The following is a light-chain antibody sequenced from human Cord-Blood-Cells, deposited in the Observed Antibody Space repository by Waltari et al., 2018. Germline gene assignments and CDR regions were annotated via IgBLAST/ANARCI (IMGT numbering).Light chain of an antibody. V-gene: IGLV2-11*01. CDR3: CSYAGSYTWV. Sequence: QSALTQPRSLSGSPGQSVTISCTGTSSDVGGDDYVSWYQQHPGKAPKLMIYDVSKRPSGVPDRFSGSKSGNTASLTISGLQAEDEADYYCCSYAGSYTWVFGGGTKLTVL. CDR2: DVS. CDR1: SSDVGGDDY. J-gene: IGLJ3*02.